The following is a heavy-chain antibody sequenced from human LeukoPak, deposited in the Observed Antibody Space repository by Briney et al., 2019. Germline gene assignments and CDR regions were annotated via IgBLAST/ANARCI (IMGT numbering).Heavy chain of an antibody. CDR3: ARARAPVTRISSFDI. D-gene: IGHD4-17*01. CDR1: GFTFSSYA. V-gene: IGHV3-30*04. J-gene: IGHJ3*02. Sequence: PGTSLRLSCAASGFTFSSYAIHWGRQAPGKGLEGGAVISFDGTYAFYADSVKGRFTISRDNSKKTLYLQMNSLRADDTAVYYCARARAPVTRISSFDIWGQGTMVTVSS. CDR2: ISFDGTYA.